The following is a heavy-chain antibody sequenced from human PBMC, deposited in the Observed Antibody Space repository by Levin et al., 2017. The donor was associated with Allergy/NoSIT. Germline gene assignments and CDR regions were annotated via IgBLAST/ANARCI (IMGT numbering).Heavy chain of an antibody. CDR2: INPNSGGT. CDR3: AREDYDSSGYYYKDY. J-gene: IGHJ4*02. Sequence: GASVKVSCKASGYTFTGYYMHWVRQAPGQGLEWMGRINPNSGGTNYAQKFQGRVTMTRDTSISTAYMELSRLRSDDTAVYYCAREDYDSSGYYYKDYWGQGTLVTVSS. CDR1: GYTFTGYY. D-gene: IGHD3-22*01. V-gene: IGHV1-2*06.